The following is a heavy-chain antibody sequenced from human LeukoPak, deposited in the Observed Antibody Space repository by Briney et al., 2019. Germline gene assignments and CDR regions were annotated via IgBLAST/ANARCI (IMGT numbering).Heavy chain of an antibody. CDR2: ISGSGGST. J-gene: IGHJ4*02. D-gene: IGHD1-26*01. Sequence: PGGSLRLSSAASGFTFSSYAMSWVRQAPGKGLEWVSAISGSGGSTYYADSVKGRFTISRDNSKNTLYLQMNSLRAEDTTVYYCARDMGYSGSWPGYFDYWGQGVLVTVSS. CDR1: GFTFSSYA. V-gene: IGHV3-23*01. CDR3: ARDMGYSGSWPGYFDY.